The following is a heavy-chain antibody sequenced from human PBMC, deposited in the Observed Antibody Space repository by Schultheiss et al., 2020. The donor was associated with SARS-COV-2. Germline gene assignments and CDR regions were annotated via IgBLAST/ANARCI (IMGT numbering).Heavy chain of an antibody. Sequence: GGSLRLSCAASGFTFSDHYMDWVRQAPGKGLEWVSSISSSSSYIYYADSVKGRFTISRDNAKNSLFLQMNSLRAEDTAVYYCATLAPRPPYFFDYWGQGTLVTVSS. CDR1: GFTFSDHY. V-gene: IGHV3-21*01. D-gene: IGHD6-6*01. CDR3: ATLAPRPPYFFDY. CDR2: ISSSSSYI. J-gene: IGHJ4*02.